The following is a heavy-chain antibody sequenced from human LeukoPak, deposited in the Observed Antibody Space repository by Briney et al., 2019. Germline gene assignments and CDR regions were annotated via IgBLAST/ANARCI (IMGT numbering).Heavy chain of an antibody. Sequence: GGSLRLSCAASGFTFRTYWMHWVRQSPGKGLVWVSRINSDGIGSSYADSVKGRFTISRDNAKNTPYLQMNSLTAEDTAVYYCARDDLPWDSSGFDVWGQGTMVTVSS. D-gene: IGHD3-22*01. V-gene: IGHV3-74*01. CDR1: GFTFRTYW. CDR2: INSDGIGS. CDR3: ARDDLPWDSSGFDV. J-gene: IGHJ3*01.